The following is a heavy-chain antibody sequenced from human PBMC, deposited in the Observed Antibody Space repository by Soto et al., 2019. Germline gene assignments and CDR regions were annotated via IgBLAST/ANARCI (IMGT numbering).Heavy chain of an antibody. CDR3: ARLRRSYSSYLDGMDV. D-gene: IGHD6-6*01. J-gene: IGHJ6*02. Sequence: QVQLVQSGAEVKKPGASVKVSCKASGYTFTGYYMHWVRQAPGQGLEWMGWINPNSGGTNYAQKFQGRVTITRDQSISTAYMELSRLRSDDTAVYYCARLRRSYSSYLDGMDVWGQGKTVTVSS. CDR1: GYTFTGYY. CDR2: INPNSGGT. V-gene: IGHV1-2*02.